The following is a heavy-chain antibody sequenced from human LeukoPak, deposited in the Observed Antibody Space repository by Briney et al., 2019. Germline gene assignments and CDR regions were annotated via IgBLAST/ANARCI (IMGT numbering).Heavy chain of an antibody. V-gene: IGHV4-34*01. CDR2: INHSGST. CDR3: ARGHDYRVAWFQH. J-gene: IGHJ1*01. D-gene: IGHD4-17*01. CDR1: GGSFSGYY. Sequence: PSETLSLTCAVYGGSFSGYYWSWIRQPPGKGLEWIGEINHSGSTNYNPSLKSRVTISVDTSKNQFSLKLSSVTAADTAVYYCARGHDYRVAWFQHWGQGTLVTVSS.